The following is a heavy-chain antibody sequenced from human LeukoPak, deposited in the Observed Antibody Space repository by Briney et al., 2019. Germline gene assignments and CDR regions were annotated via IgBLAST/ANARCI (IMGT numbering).Heavy chain of an antibody. J-gene: IGHJ4*02. CDR3: AKDVGYSDSSAYYYLDY. V-gene: IGHV3-30*02. CDR1: GFTFSTYG. Sequence: PGGSLRLSCAASGFTFSTYGIHWVRQAPGKGLEWVTFIQYDGSSQYYADSVKGRFTISRDNSQDTLCLQMNSLRTDDTAVYYCAKDVGYSDSSAYYYLDYWGQGTLVTVSS. D-gene: IGHD3-22*01. CDR2: IQYDGSSQ.